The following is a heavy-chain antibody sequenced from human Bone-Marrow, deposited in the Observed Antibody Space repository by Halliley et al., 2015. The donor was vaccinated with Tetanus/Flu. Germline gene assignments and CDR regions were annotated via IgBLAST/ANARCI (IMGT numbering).Heavy chain of an antibody. D-gene: IGHD6-19*01. J-gene: IGHJ4*02. CDR2: IYYSENT. CDR1: GDSISDYY. Sequence: TLSLTCIVSGDSISDYYWSWIRQPPGKGLEWIGYIYYSENTNYNPSLKRRATISVDTSKNQFSLRLTSVTAADTAVYYCASHSGWANFDYWGQGILVNVSS. V-gene: IGHV4-59*01. CDR3: ASHSGWANFDY.